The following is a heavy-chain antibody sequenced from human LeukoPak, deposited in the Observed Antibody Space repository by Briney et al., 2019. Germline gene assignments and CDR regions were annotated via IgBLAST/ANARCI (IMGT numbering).Heavy chain of an antibody. D-gene: IGHD5-18*01. V-gene: IGHV3-48*03. CDR3: AREGYGFYDY. Sequence: GGSLRLSCAASGFTFSSYEMNWVRQAPGKGLEWVSYISSSGSAIYYADSVKGRFTISRDNAKNSLYLQMNSLRAEDTAVYYCAREGYGFYDYWGQGTLVTVSS. J-gene: IGHJ4*02. CDR2: ISSSGSAI. CDR1: GFTFSSYE.